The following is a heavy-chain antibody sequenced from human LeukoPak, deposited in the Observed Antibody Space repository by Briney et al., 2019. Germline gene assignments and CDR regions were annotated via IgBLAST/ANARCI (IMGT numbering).Heavy chain of an antibody. CDR3: ASSYHDILTGPTELTY. J-gene: IGHJ4*01. CDR1: GFSFSNYG. D-gene: IGHD3-9*01. Sequence: PGGSLRLSCVASGFSFSNYGMHWVRQAPGKGLQWVALIWYDGTNKYYADSVKGRFTVSRDNSKNTLFLQMNRLRVEDTAVYYCASSYHDILTGPTELTYWGQGTLVTVSS. CDR2: IWYDGTNK. V-gene: IGHV3-33*01.